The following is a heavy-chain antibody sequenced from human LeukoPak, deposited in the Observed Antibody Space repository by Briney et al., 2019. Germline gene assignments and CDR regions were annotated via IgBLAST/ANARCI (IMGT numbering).Heavy chain of an antibody. V-gene: IGHV1-69*13. D-gene: IGHD7-27*01. CDR2: IIPIFGTA. J-gene: IGHJ3*02. Sequence: SVKVSCKASGYTFTDYSMHWVRQAPGQGLEWMGGIIPIFGTANYAQKFQGRVTITADESTSTAYMELSSLRSEDTAVYYCAKLGISAFDIWGQGTMVTVSS. CDR1: GYTFTDYS. CDR3: AKLGISAFDI.